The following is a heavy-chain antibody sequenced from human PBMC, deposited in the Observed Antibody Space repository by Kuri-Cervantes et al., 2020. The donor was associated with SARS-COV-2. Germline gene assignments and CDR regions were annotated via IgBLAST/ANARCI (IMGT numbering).Heavy chain of an antibody. D-gene: IGHD6-13*01. CDR3: AKKGDSSSWYPGAFDI. Sequence: GGSLRLSCAASGFTFSSYAMHWVRQAPGKGLEYVSAISTNGGSTYYANSVKGRFTISRDNSKNTLYLQMNGLRAEDTAVYYCAKKGDSSSWYPGAFDIWGQGTMVTVSS. CDR1: GFTFSSYA. CDR2: ISTNGGST. V-gene: IGHV3-64*01. J-gene: IGHJ3*02.